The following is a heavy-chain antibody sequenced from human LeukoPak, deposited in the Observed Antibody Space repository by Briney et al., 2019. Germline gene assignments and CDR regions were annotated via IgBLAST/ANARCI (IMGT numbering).Heavy chain of an antibody. CDR2: IRGGGANT. CDR1: GFTFSSDA. CDR3: AKVQWFGELSAFDY. Sequence: GGSLRLSCAASGFTFSSDAMNWVRQAPGKGLEWVSGIRGGGANTYYADSVKGRFTISRDDSMNTLYLQMNSLRAEDTALYYCAKVQWFGELSAFDYWGQGTLVTVSS. D-gene: IGHD3-10*01. J-gene: IGHJ4*02. V-gene: IGHV3-23*01.